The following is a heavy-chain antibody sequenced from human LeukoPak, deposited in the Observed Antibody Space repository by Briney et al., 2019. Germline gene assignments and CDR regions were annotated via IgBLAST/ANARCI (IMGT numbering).Heavy chain of an antibody. V-gene: IGHV3-23*01. D-gene: IGHD6-19*01. Sequence: GGSLRLSCAASGFTFSSYAMSWVRQAPGKGLEWVSAISGSGGSTYYADSVKGRFTISRDNSKNTLYLQMNSLRAEDTAVYYCARDRGWYGPYYYGMDVWGQGTTVTVSS. CDR1: GFTFSSYA. J-gene: IGHJ6*02. CDR2: ISGSGGST. CDR3: ARDRGWYGPYYYGMDV.